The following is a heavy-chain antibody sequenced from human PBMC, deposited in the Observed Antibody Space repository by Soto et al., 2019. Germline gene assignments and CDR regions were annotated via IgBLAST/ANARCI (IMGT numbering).Heavy chain of an antibody. J-gene: IGHJ1*01. V-gene: IGHV1-69*06. CDR1: GSTFSTFA. Sequence: SVKVSCKAPGSTFSTFAFHWVRQAPGQGLESMGEIIPLFGKANYAQKFQGRVTFSADRSTTTVFMEVNRLKSDDTAVYYCVRGSIHLPDYFQTWGQGTVVTVSS. CDR3: VRGSIHLPDYFQT. D-gene: IGHD2-21*01. CDR2: IIPLFGKA.